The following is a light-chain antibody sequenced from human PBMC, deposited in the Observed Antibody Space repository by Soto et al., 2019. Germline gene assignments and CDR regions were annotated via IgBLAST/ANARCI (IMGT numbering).Light chain of an antibody. CDR1: QGIRHY. CDR3: LQYYNYPLT. CDR2: AAS. V-gene: IGKV1-6*01. Sequence: AIQMTQSPSSLSASVGDRVTITCRASQGIRHYLGWYQQKPGKAPKLLIYAASSLQSGVPSRFSGSGSGTDFTLTISSLQHEDFATYYCLQYYNYPLTFGGGTKVEIK. J-gene: IGKJ4*01.